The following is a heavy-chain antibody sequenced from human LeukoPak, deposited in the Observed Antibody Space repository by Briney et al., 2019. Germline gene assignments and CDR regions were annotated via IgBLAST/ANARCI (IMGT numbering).Heavy chain of an antibody. Sequence: GGSLRLSCAASGFTFSSYWMSWVRQAPGKGLEWVANINEDGSKKYYVDSVKGRLTISRDNSKNTLYLQMNSLRTEDTAVYYCARSYYYDTYGRVDYWGQGTLVTVSS. J-gene: IGHJ4*02. CDR1: GFTFSSYW. V-gene: IGHV3-7*01. CDR2: INEDGSKK. D-gene: IGHD3-22*01. CDR3: ARSYYYDTYGRVDY.